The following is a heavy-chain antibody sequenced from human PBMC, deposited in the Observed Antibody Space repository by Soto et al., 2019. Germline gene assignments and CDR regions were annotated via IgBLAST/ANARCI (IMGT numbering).Heavy chain of an antibody. Sequence: KPSETLSLTCTVSGGSISSSSYYWGWIRQPPGKGLEWIGSIYYSGSTYYNPSLKSRVTISVDTSKNQFSLKLSSVTAADTAVYYCARLVFFLIAAADPRPYYFDYWGQGTLVTVSS. CDR3: ARLVFFLIAAADPRPYYFDY. CDR1: GGSISSSSYY. CDR2: IYYSGST. J-gene: IGHJ4*02. V-gene: IGHV4-39*01. D-gene: IGHD6-13*01.